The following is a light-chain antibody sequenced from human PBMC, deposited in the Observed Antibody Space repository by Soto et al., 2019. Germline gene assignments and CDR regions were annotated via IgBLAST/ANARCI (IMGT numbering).Light chain of an antibody. CDR3: STWDDSLNGL. CDR1: HSKIGSKT. V-gene: IGLV1-44*01. Sequence: QSVLTQPPSASGTPGQRVTISCSGSHSKIGSKTVNWYQQLPGAAPKLLIYSNNQRPSGVPDRFSGSKSGTSASLAISGLQPEDEADYYCSTWDDSLNGLFGTGTKVTVL. J-gene: IGLJ1*01. CDR2: SNN.